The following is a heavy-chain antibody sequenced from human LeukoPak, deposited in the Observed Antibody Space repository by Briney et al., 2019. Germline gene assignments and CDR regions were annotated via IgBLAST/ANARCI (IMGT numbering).Heavy chain of an antibody. CDR3: ARDAEYYDSSGYHYYFDY. V-gene: IGHV4-34*01. CDR2: IYHSGST. J-gene: IGHJ4*02. Sequence: PSETLSLTCAVYGGSFSGYYWSWIRQPPGKGLEWIGEIYHSGSTNYNPSLKSRVTISVDKSKNQFSLKLSSVTAADTAVYYCARDAEYYDSSGYHYYFDYWGQGTLVTVSS. CDR1: GGSFSGYY. D-gene: IGHD3-22*01.